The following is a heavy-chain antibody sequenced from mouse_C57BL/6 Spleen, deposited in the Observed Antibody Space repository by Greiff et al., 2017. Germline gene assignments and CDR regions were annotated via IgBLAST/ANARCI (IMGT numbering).Heavy chain of an antibody. Sequence: EVQVVESGGGLVKPGGSLKLSCAASGFTFSSYTMSWVRQTPEKRLEWVATISGGGGNTYYPDSVKGRFTISRDNAKNTLYLQIGSLRSEDTALYYCARHETYYDRYWYFDVWGTGTTVTVSS. CDR3: ARHETYYDRYWYFDV. D-gene: IGHD2-10*01. V-gene: IGHV5-9*01. J-gene: IGHJ1*03. CDR1: GFTFSSYT. CDR2: ISGGGGNT.